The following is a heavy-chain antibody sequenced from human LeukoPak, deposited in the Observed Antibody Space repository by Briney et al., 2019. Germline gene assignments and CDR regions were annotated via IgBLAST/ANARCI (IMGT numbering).Heavy chain of an antibody. D-gene: IGHD3-22*01. V-gene: IGHV1-69*04. CDR1: GGTFSSYA. CDR2: IIPILGIA. Sequence: ASVKVSCKASGGTFSSYAISWVRQAPGQGLEWMGRIIPILGIANYAQKFQGRVTITADKSTSTAYMELRSLRSDDTAVYYCASSTMTDGLTQHWGQGTLVTVSS. J-gene: IGHJ1*01. CDR3: ASSTMTDGLTQH.